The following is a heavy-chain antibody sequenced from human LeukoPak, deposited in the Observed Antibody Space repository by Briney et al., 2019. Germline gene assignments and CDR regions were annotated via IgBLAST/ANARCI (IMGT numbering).Heavy chain of an antibody. Sequence: PGRSLRLSCAASGFTFSSYAMHWVRQAPGKGLEWVAVISYDGSNKYYADSVKGRFTISRDNSKNTLYLQMNSLRAEDTAVYYCARDGNGDTLGYWGQGTLVTVSS. CDR1: GFTFSSYA. CDR2: ISYDGSNK. D-gene: IGHD2-21*02. V-gene: IGHV3-30-3*01. CDR3: ARDGNGDTLGY. J-gene: IGHJ4*02.